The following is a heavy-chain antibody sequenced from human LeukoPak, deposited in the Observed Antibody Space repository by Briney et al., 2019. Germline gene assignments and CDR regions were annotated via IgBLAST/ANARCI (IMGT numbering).Heavy chain of an antibody. CDR2: IYSGST. CDR3: ARGARFFAYYDY. Sequence: PSETLSLTCTVSGDSIGSYYWTWIRQPPGKGLEWIGYIYSGSTNYNPSLNSRVTISVDTSKNQFFLKLSSVTAADTAVYYCARGARFFAYYDYWGQGTLVTVSS. CDR1: GDSIGSYY. D-gene: IGHD2-21*01. J-gene: IGHJ4*02. V-gene: IGHV4-59*01.